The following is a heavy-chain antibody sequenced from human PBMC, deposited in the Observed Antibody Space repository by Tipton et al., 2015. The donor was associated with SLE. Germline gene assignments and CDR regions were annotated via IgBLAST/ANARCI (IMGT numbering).Heavy chain of an antibody. V-gene: IGHV4-34*01. CDR1: GGSFSGYY. Sequence: TLSLTCAVYGGSFSGYYWSWIRQPPGKGLERIGEINHSGSTNYNPSLKSRVTISVDTSKNQFSLKLSSVTAADTAVYYCARISGYEHYYYYYMDVWGKGTTVTVSS. D-gene: IGHD5-12*01. J-gene: IGHJ6*03. CDR3: ARISGYEHYYYYYMDV. CDR2: INHSGST.